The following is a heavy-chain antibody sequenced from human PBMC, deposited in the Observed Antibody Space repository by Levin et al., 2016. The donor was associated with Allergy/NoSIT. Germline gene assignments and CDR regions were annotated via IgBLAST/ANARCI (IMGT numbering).Heavy chain of an antibody. CDR1: GFTFSDYH. CDR2: ISYTGDYV. Sequence: GSLKISCAASGFTFSDYHISWIRQAPGKGLEWVSYISYTGDYVYYRDSVKGRFTMSRDNAKNSVYLQMNSLRAEDTAVYYCAKHSGSYLDYWGQGALVIVSS. CDR3: AKHSGSYLDY. J-gene: IGHJ4*02. D-gene: IGHD1-26*01. V-gene: IGHV3-11*01.